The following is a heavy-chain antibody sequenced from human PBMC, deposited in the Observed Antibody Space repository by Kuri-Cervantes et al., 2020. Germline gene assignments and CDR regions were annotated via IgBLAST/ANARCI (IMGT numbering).Heavy chain of an antibody. V-gene: IGHV5-51*01. J-gene: IGHJ3*02. CDR2: IYPGDSDT. D-gene: IGHD3-3*01. CDR1: GYSFTSYW. Sequence: GESLKISCKGSGYSFTSYWIGWVRQMPGKGLEWMGIIYPGDSDTRYSPSFQGQVTISADKSISTAYLQWSSLKASDTAMYYCARSLRFLEWNDAFDIWGQGTMVTVSS. CDR3: ARSLRFLEWNDAFDI.